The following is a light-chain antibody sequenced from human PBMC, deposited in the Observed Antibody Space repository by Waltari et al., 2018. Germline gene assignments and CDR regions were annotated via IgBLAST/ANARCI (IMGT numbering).Light chain of an antibody. CDR3: MQALQTPPT. J-gene: IGKJ2*01. V-gene: IGKV2-28*01. CDR1: QSLLHSNGYNY. CDR2: FGS. Sequence: DIVMTQSPLSLPVTPGAPASISCRSSQSLLHSNGYNYLDWYLQKPGQSPQLLIYFGSNRDSVVPDRFSGIGSGTDFTLKISRVEAEDVGVYYCMQALQTPPTFGQGTKLEIK.